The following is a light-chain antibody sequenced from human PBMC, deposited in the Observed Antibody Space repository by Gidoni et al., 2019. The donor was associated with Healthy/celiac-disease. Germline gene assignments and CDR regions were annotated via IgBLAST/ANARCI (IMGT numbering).Light chain of an antibody. CDR3: QQYSSTHWN. J-gene: IGKJ3*01. CDR2: WAS. Sequence: DIVMTQAPDSLDVSLGERATINGKSSPSVVYSSNNKNYVAWYQQKPGQPPTLLIYWASTRESVVPDRFSGSGSGTDFTLTIRSLQAEDVAVYYCQQYSSTHWNFGPGTKVDIQ. V-gene: IGKV4-1*01. CDR1: PSVVYSSNNKNY.